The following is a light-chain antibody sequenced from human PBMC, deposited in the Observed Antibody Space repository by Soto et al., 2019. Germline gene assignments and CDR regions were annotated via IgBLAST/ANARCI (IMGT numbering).Light chain of an antibody. Sequence: QSVLTQPPSVSGAPGQRVTISCTGSSSNFGAGYDVHWYQQFPGTAPKLLIYGNGNRPSWVSDRFSGSKSGTSASLAITGLQAEDEADYYCQSYDSSLSAWVFGGGTKVTVL. CDR1: SSNFGAGYD. V-gene: IGLV1-40*01. J-gene: IGLJ3*02. CDR2: GNG. CDR3: QSYDSSLSAWV.